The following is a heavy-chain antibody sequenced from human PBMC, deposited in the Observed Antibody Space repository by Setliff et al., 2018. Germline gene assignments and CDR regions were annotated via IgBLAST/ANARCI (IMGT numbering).Heavy chain of an antibody. CDR3: ARLREDNDWNYRGLKQAAYYFDN. D-gene: IGHD1-7*01. J-gene: IGHJ4*02. CDR1: GGSFSSSGYY. CDR2: FYYSGSV. V-gene: IGHV4-39*02. Sequence: NPSETLSLTCTVSGGSFSSSGYYWGWIRQPPGKGLEWIGSFYYSGSVYYNPSLKSRVTISVDTSKNLFSLKLSFVTAADTSVYYCARLREDNDWNYRGLKQAAYYFDNWGQEALVTVSS.